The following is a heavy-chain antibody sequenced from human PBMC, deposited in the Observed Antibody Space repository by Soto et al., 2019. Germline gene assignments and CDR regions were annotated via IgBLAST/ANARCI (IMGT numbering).Heavy chain of an antibody. CDR2: IRSKANNYAT. J-gene: IGHJ4*02. D-gene: IGHD1-26*01. CDR3: IRLNRVTTPIYNG. CDR1: GFTFSDSA. V-gene: IGHV3-73*01. Sequence: EVQLVESGGGLVQPGGSLKLSCAASGFTFSDSAIHWVRQASGKGLEWVGLIRSKANNYATEYAASVKGRFTISRDDSGNTAYLQTNSLKTEDTAVYYCIRLNRVTTPIYNGWGPGTLVTVSS.